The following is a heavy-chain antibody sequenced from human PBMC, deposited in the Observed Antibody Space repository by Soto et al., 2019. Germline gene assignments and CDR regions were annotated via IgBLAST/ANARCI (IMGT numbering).Heavy chain of an antibody. D-gene: IGHD3-3*01. Sequence: GASVQGSCNASGYTFTGYYMHWVRQAPGQGLEWMGWINPNSGGTNYAQNFQGRVTMTRDTSISTAYMELSRLRSDDTAVYYCARVYDFWSGSYYYYGMDVWGQGTTVTVSS. J-gene: IGHJ6*02. CDR2: INPNSGGT. V-gene: IGHV1-2*02. CDR1: GYTFTGYY. CDR3: ARVYDFWSGSYYYYGMDV.